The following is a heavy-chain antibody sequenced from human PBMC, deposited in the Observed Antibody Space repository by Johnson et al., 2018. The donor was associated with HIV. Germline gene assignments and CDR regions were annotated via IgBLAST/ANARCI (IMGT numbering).Heavy chain of an antibody. D-gene: IGHD5-24*01. J-gene: IGHJ3*02. CDR2: ISYDGSNK. CDR3: ARDGRQLATRGSFDI. V-gene: IGHV3-30-3*01. Sequence: QVQLVESGGGLVQPGGSLRLSCAASGFTFSNAWMNWVRQAPGKGLEWVAVISYDGSNKYYADSVKGRFTISRDNSKNTLYLQMNSLRAEDTAVYYCARDGRQLATRGSFDIWGQGTMVTVSS. CDR1: GFTFSNAW.